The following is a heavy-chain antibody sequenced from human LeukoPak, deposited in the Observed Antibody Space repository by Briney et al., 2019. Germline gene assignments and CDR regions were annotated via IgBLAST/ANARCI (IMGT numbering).Heavy chain of an antibody. CDR1: GYTFTSYA. CDR2: IIPIFGTA. Sequence: GASVKVSCKASGYTFTSYAISWVRQAPGQGLEWMGRIIPIFGTANYAQKFQGRVTITTDESTSTAYMELSSPRSEDTAVYYCAGLSYSGSYTADYWGQGTLVTVSS. V-gene: IGHV1-69*05. CDR3: AGLSYSGSYTADY. J-gene: IGHJ4*02. D-gene: IGHD1-26*01.